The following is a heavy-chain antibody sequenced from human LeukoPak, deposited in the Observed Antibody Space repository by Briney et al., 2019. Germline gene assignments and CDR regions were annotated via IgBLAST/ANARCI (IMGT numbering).Heavy chain of an antibody. J-gene: IGHJ4*02. CDR3: ARETITGYSSSWYKTEGFDY. Sequence: SETLSLTCTVSGGSISSYYWSWIRQPAGKGLEWIGRIYTIGSTNYNPSLKSRVTMSVDTSKNQFSLKLSSVTAADTAVYYCARETITGYSSSWYKTEGFDYWGQGTLVTVSS. D-gene: IGHD6-13*01. CDR2: IYTIGST. CDR1: GGSISSYY. V-gene: IGHV4-4*07.